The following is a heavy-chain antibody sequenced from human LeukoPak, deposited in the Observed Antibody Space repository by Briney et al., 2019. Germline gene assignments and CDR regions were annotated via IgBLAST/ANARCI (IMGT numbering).Heavy chain of an antibody. V-gene: IGHV3-23*01. CDR1: GFTFSSYA. Sequence: PGGSLRLSCAASGFTFSSYAMSWVCQAPGKGLEWVSAISGSGGSTYYADSVKGRFTISRDNSKNTLYLQMNSLRAEDTAVYYCAKASIAVTTPFDYWGQGTLVTVSS. D-gene: IGHD4-17*01. J-gene: IGHJ4*02. CDR3: AKASIAVTTPFDY. CDR2: ISGSGGST.